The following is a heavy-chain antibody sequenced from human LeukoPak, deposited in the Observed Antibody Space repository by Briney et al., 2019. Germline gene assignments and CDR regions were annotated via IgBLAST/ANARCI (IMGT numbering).Heavy chain of an antibody. CDR2: IYTSGST. CDR3: ARERSSGWYIAFDI. CDR1: GGSISSGSYY. Sequence: SQTLSLTCTVSGGSISSGSYYWSWIRQPAGKGLEWIGRIYTSGSTSYNPSLKSRVTISVDTSKNQFSLKLSSVTAADTAVYYCARERSSGWYIAFDIWGQGTMVTVSS. V-gene: IGHV4-61*02. D-gene: IGHD6-19*01. J-gene: IGHJ3*02.